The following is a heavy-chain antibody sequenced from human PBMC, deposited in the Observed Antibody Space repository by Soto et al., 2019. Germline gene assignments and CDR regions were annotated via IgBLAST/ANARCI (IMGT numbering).Heavy chain of an antibody. V-gene: IGHV4-59*01. D-gene: IGHD3-10*01. Sequence: SETLSLTCTVSGGSISSYYWSWIRQPPGKGLEWIGYIYYSGSTNYNPSLKSRVTISVDTSKNQFSLKLSSVTAADTAVYYCARGRGSGSYYWGQGTLLTVSS. CDR2: IYYSGST. CDR3: ARGRGSGSYY. J-gene: IGHJ4*02. CDR1: GGSISSYY.